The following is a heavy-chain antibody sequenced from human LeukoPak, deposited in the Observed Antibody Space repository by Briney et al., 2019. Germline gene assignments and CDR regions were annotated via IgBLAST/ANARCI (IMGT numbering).Heavy chain of an antibody. J-gene: IGHJ4*02. V-gene: IGHV1-2*02. Sequence: GASVKVSCKASGYTFTGYYMHWVRQAPGQGLECIGWINPSSGGTNNAQKFQGRVTLTRDTSISTAYMELSRLTSDDTAVYYCARGGTDVYNLVYWGQGTLVTVSS. CDR1: GYTFTGYY. CDR3: ARGGTDVYNLVY. D-gene: IGHD5-24*01. CDR2: INPSSGGT.